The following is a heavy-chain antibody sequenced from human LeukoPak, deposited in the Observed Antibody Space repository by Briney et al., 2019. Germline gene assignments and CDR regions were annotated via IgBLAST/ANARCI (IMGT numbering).Heavy chain of an antibody. D-gene: IGHD4-17*01. J-gene: IGHJ4*02. Sequence: PGRSLRLSCAASGFTFSSYAMHWVRQAPGKGLEWVAVISYDGSNKYYADSVKGRFTISRDNAKNSPYLQMNSLRDEDTAVYYCARGDYGDRDLDYWGQGTLVTVSS. CDR1: GFTFSSYA. CDR3: ARGDYGDRDLDY. V-gene: IGHV3-30-3*01. CDR2: ISYDGSNK.